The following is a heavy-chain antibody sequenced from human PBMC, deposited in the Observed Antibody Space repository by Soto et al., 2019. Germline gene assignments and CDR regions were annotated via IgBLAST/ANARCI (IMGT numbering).Heavy chain of an antibody. Sequence: QVQLVESGGGVVQPGRSLRLSCAASGFTFSTYAMHWVRQAPGKGLEWVAVISYDGTNKYYADSVRGRFTISRDNSKNTLFLQMNSLRAEDKAVYYCAKDGGGYNYGYVMLDKYYYGMDVWGQGTTVTVSS. CDR3: AKDGGGYNYGYVMLDKYYYGMDV. V-gene: IGHV3-30-3*01. J-gene: IGHJ6*02. CDR1: GFTFSTYA. CDR2: ISYDGTNK. D-gene: IGHD5-18*01.